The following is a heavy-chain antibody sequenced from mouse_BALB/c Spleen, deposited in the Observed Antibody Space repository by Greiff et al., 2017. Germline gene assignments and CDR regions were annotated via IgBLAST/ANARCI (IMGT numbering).Heavy chain of an antibody. J-gene: IGHJ1*01. CDR1: GYSFTSDYA. V-gene: IGHV3-2*02. CDR3: ARDSYGSSHWYFDV. D-gene: IGHD1-1*01. CDR2: ISYSGST. Sequence: EVQLQQSGPGLVKPSQSLSLTCTVTGYSFTSDYAWYCLRPSPGNQLEWMGYISYSGSTSYNPSLKSRISITRDTSKNQIFLQLNSVTTEDTATYYCARDSYGSSHWYFDVWGAGTTVTVSS.